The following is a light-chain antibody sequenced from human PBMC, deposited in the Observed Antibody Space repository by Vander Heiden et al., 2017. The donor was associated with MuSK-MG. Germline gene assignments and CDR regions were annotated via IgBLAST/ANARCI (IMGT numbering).Light chain of an antibody. V-gene: IGLV2-14*03. CDR1: SSDVGGYSY. J-gene: IGLJ3*02. CDR2: DVT. CDR3: SSYTSHSTLV. Sequence: QSALTQPASVPGSPGRSIPISCTGTSSDVGGYSYVSWYQHHPGKAPKLMIYDVTIRPSGVSNRFSGSKSGNTASLTISGLQAEDEADYYCSSYTSHSTLVFGGGTKVTVL.